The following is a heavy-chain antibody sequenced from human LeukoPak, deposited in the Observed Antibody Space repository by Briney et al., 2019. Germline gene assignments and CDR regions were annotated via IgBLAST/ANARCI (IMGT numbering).Heavy chain of an antibody. CDR1: GFTFSSYA. CDR2: ISGSGGST. Sequence: PGGSLRLSCAASGFTFSSYAMSWVRQAPGKGLEWVAGISGSGGSTYYADSVKGRFTISRDNSKNTLYLQMNSLRAEDTAVYYCANSFSRTALYYFDYWGQGTLVTVSS. V-gene: IGHV3-23*01. CDR3: ANSFSRTALYYFDY. J-gene: IGHJ4*02. D-gene: IGHD2-21*02.